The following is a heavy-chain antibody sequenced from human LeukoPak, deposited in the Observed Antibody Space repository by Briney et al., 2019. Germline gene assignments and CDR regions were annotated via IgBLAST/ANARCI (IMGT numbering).Heavy chain of an antibody. D-gene: IGHD7-27*01. CDR1: GGSVSDYY. Sequence: SETLSLTCTISGGSVSDYYWSWIRQSPGKGLEWIGYIYYTGSTTYNPSLKSRVTISADTSKNQFSLKLSFVTAADTAVYYCASRKLGNDYWGQGTLVTVSS. V-gene: IGHV4-59*02. J-gene: IGHJ4*02. CDR3: ASRKLGNDY. CDR2: IYYTGST.